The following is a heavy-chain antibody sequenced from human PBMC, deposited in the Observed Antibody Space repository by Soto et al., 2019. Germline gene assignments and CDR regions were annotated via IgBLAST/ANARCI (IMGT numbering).Heavy chain of an antibody. CDR2: IYWDDDK. V-gene: IGHV2-5*02. CDR3: AHMRVTMIVGAGHFHH. CDR1: GFSLSTSGVG. Sequence: QITLKESGPTLVKPSQTLTLTCTFSGFSLSTSGVGVGWIRQPPGKALEWLALIYWDDDKRYSPSLKSRLTITKDTSKNQVVLTLTNVDPVDTATYYSAHMRVTMIVGAGHFHHWGQGNLVTVSS. J-gene: IGHJ1*01. D-gene: IGHD3-22*01.